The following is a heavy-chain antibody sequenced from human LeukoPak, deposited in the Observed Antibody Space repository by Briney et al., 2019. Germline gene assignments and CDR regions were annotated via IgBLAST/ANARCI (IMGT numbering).Heavy chain of an antibody. CDR2: IWYDGSNR. CDR3: AKPREGSSSWYAAG. CDR1: GFPFSSYG. D-gene: IGHD6-13*01. J-gene: IGHJ4*02. V-gene: IGHV3-30*02. Sequence: GGSLRLSCAASGFPFSSYGMHWVRQAPGKGLEWVAVIWYDGSNRYYADSVKGRFTISRDNSKNTLYLQMNSLRAEDTAVYYCAKPREGSSSWYAAGWGQGTLVTVSS.